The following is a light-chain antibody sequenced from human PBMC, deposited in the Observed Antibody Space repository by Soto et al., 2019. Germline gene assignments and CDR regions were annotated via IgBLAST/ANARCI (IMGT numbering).Light chain of an antibody. CDR2: EVN. J-gene: IGLJ1*01. Sequence: QSALTQPPSASGAPGQSVAISCTGTSSDVGGYNYVSWYQQHPGKDPKLMIYEVNKRPSGVPDRFSGSKSFNTASLTVSGLQAEDETDYYCSPYAGISNVFGTGPQLTVL. CDR3: SPYAGISNV. CDR1: SSDVGGYNY. V-gene: IGLV2-8*01.